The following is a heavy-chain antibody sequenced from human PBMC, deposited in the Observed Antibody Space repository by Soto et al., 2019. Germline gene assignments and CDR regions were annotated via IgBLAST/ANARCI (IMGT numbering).Heavy chain of an antibody. D-gene: IGHD4-17*01. CDR3: SKVPLPYGDGGMDV. Sequence: QVQLVQSGAEVKKPGSSVKVSCKASGGTFSSYAISWVRQAPGQGLEWMGGSIPIFGTANYAQKLQGRVTITADESTSTAYMEMSSLRSEDTAVYSCSKVPLPYGDGGMDVWGQGTTVTVFS. V-gene: IGHV1-69*01. CDR1: GGTFSSYA. J-gene: IGHJ6*02. CDR2: SIPIFGTA.